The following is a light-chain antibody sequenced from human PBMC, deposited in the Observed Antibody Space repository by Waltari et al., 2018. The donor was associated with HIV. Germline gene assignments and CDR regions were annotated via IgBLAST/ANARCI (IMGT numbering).Light chain of an antibody. V-gene: IGLV2-11*01. CDR2: EVN. J-gene: IGLJ2*01. CDR1: TSNVGTYNY. Sequence: QSALTQPRSVSGSPGPSVTISCAGSTSNVGTYNYVSWYHHKSGEAPRLILYEVNQRPAGVPVRVSGAKSGDAASLIISGLQAEDEGDFYCCSYGGSWSFVVGGGTRVTVL. CDR3: CSYGGSWSFV.